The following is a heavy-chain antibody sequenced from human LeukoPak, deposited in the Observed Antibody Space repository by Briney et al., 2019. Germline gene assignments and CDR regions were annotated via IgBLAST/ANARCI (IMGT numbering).Heavy chain of an antibody. Sequence: ASVKISCKASGYSLTNFDIKWVRQATGQGLEWMGWMNPNSGNKGYAQKLQGRVTKTMNTSITTAYMELRSLRSQNTAVFLCARGPQWRGDYYYMDVWGRGTTVTVSS. J-gene: IGHJ6*03. CDR2: MNPNSGNK. D-gene: IGHD6-19*01. CDR3: ARGPQWRGDYYYMDV. CDR1: GYSLTNFD. V-gene: IGHV1-8*01.